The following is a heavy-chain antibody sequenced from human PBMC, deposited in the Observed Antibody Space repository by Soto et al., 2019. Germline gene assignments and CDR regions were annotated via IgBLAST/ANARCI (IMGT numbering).Heavy chain of an antibody. J-gene: IGHJ6*02. Sequence: SETLSLTCTVSGGSISSSSYYWGWIRQPPGKGLEWIGSIYYSGSTYYNPSLKSRVTISVDTSKNQFSLKLSSVTAADTAVYYCARQLWLRIYYYGMDVWGQGTTVTVSS. CDR3: ARQLWLRIYYYGMDV. D-gene: IGHD5-18*01. V-gene: IGHV4-39*01. CDR2: IYYSGST. CDR1: GGSISSSSYY.